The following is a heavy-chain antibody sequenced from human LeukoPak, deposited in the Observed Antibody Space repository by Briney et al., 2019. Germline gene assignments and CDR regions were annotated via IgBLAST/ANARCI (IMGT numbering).Heavy chain of an antibody. V-gene: IGHV3-53*01. CDR1: GFTVSSYY. CDR2: IYSGGST. Sequence: GGSLRLTCAASGFTVSSYYLSWVRQAPGKGLDWVSLIYSGGSTYYADSVKCRFTVSRDNSKNTLYLQMNSLRAEDTAVYYCARDSYPYYYYGMDVWGQGTTVTVSS. CDR3: ARDSYPYYYYGMDV. J-gene: IGHJ6*02.